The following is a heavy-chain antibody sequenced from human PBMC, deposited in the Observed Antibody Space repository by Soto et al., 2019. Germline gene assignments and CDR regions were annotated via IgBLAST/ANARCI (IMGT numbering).Heavy chain of an antibody. D-gene: IGHD2-21*02. CDR2: INAGNGNT. CDR1: GYTFTSYA. J-gene: IGHJ4*02. V-gene: IGHV1-3*05. Sequence: QVQLVQSGAEEKKPGASVKVSCKASGYTFTSYAMHWVRQAPGQRLEWMGWINAGNGNTKYSQKFQGRVTITRDTSASTAYVELSSLRSEDTAVYYWARSIVVVTAVDYWGQGTLVTVSS. CDR3: ARSIVVVTAVDY.